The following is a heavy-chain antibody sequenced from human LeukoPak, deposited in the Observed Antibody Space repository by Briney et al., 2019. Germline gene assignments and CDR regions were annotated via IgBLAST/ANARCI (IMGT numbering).Heavy chain of an antibody. J-gene: IGHJ1*01. CDR2: ISNDGSNK. V-gene: IGHV3-30*18. CDR3: AKETGRWELE. CDR1: GFTFSSYG. D-gene: IGHD1-26*01. Sequence: GGSLRLSCAASGFTFSSYGIHWVRQAPGKCLEWVAVISNDGSNKYYADSAKGRFTISRDNSKNTLYLQMNSLRAEDTAVYYCAKETGRWELEWGQGTLVTVSS.